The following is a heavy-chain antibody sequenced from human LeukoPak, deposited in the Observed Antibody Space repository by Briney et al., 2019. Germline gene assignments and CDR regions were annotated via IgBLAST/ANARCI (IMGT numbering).Heavy chain of an antibody. D-gene: IGHD6-19*01. CDR1: GYTLTELS. V-gene: IGHV1-24*01. CDR3: ATPYSSGWLFGFDY. CDR2: FDPEDGET. J-gene: IGHJ4*02. Sequence: GASVKVSCKVSGYTLTELSMHWVRQAPGKGLEWMGGFDPEDGETIYAQKFQGGVTMTEDTSTGTAYMELSSLRSEDTAVYYCATPYSSGWLFGFDYWGQGTLVTVSS.